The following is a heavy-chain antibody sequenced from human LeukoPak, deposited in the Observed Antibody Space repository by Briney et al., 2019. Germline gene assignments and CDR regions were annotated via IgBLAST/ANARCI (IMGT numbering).Heavy chain of an antibody. CDR3: ARNFYDSSVAFDI. CDR1: GGSISSSNW. CDR2: IYHSGST. Sequence: SETLSLTCAVSGGSISSSNWWSWVRQPPGKGLEWIGEIYHSGSTNYNPSLKSRVTISVDKSKNQFSLKLSSVTAADTAMYYCARNFYDSSVAFDIWGQGTMLTVSS. D-gene: IGHD3-22*01. V-gene: IGHV4-4*02. J-gene: IGHJ3*02.